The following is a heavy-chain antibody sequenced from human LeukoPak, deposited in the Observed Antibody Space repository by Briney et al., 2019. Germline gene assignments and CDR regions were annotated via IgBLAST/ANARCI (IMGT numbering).Heavy chain of an antibody. CDR3: ASGYSSGWWDAFDI. CDR1: GFTFSSYS. J-gene: IGHJ3*02. V-gene: IGHV3-21*01. D-gene: IGHD6-19*01. CDR2: ISSSSSYI. Sequence: GGSLRLSCAASGFTFSSYSMNWVRQAPGKGLEWVSPISSSSSYIYYADSVKGRFTISRDNAKNSLYLQMNSLRAEDTAVYYCASGYSSGWWDAFDIWGQGTMVTVSS.